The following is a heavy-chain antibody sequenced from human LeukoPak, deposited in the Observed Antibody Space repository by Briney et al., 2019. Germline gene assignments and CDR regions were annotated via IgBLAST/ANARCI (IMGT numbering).Heavy chain of an antibody. D-gene: IGHD3-10*01. V-gene: IGHV3-48*01. Sequence: GGSLRLSCAASGFTFSSYSMNWVRQAPGKGLEWVSYISSSSSTIYYADSVKGRFTISRDNAKSSLYLQMNSLRAEDTAVYYCASGYGSGNFDYWGQGTLVTVPS. J-gene: IGHJ4*02. CDR2: ISSSSSTI. CDR1: GFTFSSYS. CDR3: ASGYGSGNFDY.